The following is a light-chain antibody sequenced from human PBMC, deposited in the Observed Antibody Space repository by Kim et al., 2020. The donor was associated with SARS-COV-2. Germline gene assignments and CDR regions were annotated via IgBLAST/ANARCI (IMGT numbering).Light chain of an antibody. CDR2: DVN. Sequence: QSALSQPASVSGSPGQSITISCTGTSSDVGGYNYVSWYQHHPDGDPKLIMYDVNKRPSGVSDRFSGSQSGNTASLTISGLQAEDEADYYCSSYTSSITVVFGGGTQLTVL. CDR1: SSDVGGYNY. V-gene: IGLV2-14*03. CDR3: SSYTSSITVV. J-gene: IGLJ3*02.